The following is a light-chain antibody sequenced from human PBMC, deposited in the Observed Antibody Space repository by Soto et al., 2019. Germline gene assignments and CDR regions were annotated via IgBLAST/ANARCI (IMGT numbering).Light chain of an antibody. CDR2: ANI. J-gene: IGLJ1*01. CDR1: SSNIAAGYD. V-gene: IGLV1-40*01. CDR3: SSYAGSSNV. Sequence: QSVLTQPPSVSGAPGQRVTISCTGSSSNIAAGYDVHWYQQLPGTAPKLLIYANINRPSGVPDRFSASKSGASASLVITGLQAEDEADYYCSSYAGSSNVFGTGTKLTVL.